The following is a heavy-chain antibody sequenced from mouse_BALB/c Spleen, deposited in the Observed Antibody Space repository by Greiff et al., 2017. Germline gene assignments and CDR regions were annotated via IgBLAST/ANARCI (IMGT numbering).Heavy chain of an antibody. Sequence: EVQLVESGGGLVQPGGSLKLSCAASGFTFSSYGMSWVRQTPDKRLELVATINSNGGSTYYPDSVKGRFTISRDNAKNTLYLQMSSLKSEDTAMYYCARVDSITTPFAYWGQGTLVTVSA. CDR2: INSNGGST. CDR3: ARVDSITTPFAY. CDR1: GFTFSSYG. V-gene: IGHV5-6-3*01. J-gene: IGHJ3*01. D-gene: IGHD1-2*01.